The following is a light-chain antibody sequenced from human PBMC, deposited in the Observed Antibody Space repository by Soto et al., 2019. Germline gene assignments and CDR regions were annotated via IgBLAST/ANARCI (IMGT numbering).Light chain of an antibody. Sequence: QSALTQPASVSGSPGQSITISCTGTSSDVDGYNYVSWYQQHPGKAPKLMIYEVSNRPSGVSNRFSGSKSGNTASLTTSGLQAEDEADYYCSSYTSRSTLDYVFGSATKLTVL. CDR3: SSYTSRSTLDYV. J-gene: IGLJ1*01. CDR2: EVS. CDR1: SSDVDGYNY. V-gene: IGLV2-14*01.